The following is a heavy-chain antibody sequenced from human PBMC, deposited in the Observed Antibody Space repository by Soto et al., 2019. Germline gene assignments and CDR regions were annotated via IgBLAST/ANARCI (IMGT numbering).Heavy chain of an antibody. CDR1: GGSISSSNW. J-gene: IGHJ5*02. D-gene: IGHD4-17*01. V-gene: IGHV4-4*02. Sequence: SETLSLTCAVSGGSISSSNWWRWVRQPPGKGLEWIGEIYHSGSTNYNPSLKSRVTISVDKSKNQFSLKLSSVTAADTAVYYCAKIPWADYGGIFDPWGQGTLVTVSS. CDR3: AKIPWADYGGIFDP. CDR2: IYHSGST.